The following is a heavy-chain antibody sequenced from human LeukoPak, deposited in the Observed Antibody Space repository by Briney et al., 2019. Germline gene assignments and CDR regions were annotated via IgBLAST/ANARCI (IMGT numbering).Heavy chain of an antibody. CDR3: ARYCGGGSCYSHLYYYYGMDV. V-gene: IGHV1-18*04. J-gene: IGHJ6*04. CDR1: GYTFINYG. CDR2: ISAYNGKT. D-gene: IGHD2-15*01. Sequence: ASVKVSCRASGYTFINYGINWVRQAAGQRLEWMGWISAYNGKTNYQQKLPARVTMTTDTSTSTAYMELRSLRSDDTAVYYCARYCGGGSCYSHLYYYYGMDVWGKGTTVTVSS.